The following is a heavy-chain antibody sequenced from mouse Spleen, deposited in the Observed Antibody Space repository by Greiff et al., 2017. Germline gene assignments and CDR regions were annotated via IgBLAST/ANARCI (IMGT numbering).Heavy chain of an antibody. CDR2: IDPSDSYT. J-gene: IGHJ3*01. V-gene: IGHV1-69*01. Sequence: QVQLQQPGAELVMPGASVKLSCKASGYTFTSYWMHWVKQRPGQGLEWIGEIDPSDSYTNYNQKFKGKATLTVDKSSSTAYMQLSSLTSEDSAVYYCAPYGNYWFAYWGQGTLVTVSA. CDR3: APYGNYWFAY. D-gene: IGHD2-10*02. CDR1: GYTFTSYW.